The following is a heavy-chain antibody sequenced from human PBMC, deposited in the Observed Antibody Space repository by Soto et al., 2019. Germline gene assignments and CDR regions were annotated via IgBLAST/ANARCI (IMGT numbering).Heavy chain of an antibody. D-gene: IGHD3-3*01. CDR1: GFTFSSYG. V-gene: IGHV3-33*01. CDR2: IWYDGSNK. CDR3: ARDRVVGASERGWFDP. J-gene: IGHJ5*02. Sequence: QAQLVESGGGVVQPGRSLRLSCAASGFTFSSYGMHWVRQAPGKGLEWVAIIWYDGSNKNYAGSVKGRFTISRDNSMNTLYLQMNSLRDEDTAVYYCARDRVVGASERGWFDPWGQGTLVTVSS.